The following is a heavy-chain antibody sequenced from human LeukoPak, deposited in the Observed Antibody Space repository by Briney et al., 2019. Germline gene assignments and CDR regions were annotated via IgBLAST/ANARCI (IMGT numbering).Heavy chain of an antibody. J-gene: IGHJ6*03. V-gene: IGHV3-23*01. CDR3: AKDGQLYYYYMDV. CDR2: ISESGGST. Sequence: GGSLRLSCAASGFTFSSYAMSWVRQAPGEGLEWVSGISESGGSTYYADFVKGRFTVSRDNSKNTLYLQMTSLRAEDTALYFCAKDGQLYYYYMDVWGKGTTVTISS. D-gene: IGHD6-13*01. CDR1: GFTFSSYA.